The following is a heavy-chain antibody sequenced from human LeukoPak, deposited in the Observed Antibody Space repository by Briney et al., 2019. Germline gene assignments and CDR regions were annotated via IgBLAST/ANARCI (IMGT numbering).Heavy chain of an antibody. Sequence: GGSLRLSCAAPGIIFRSYAMIWVRQAPGKGLEWVSAISGSGDSTYYADSVKGRFTISRDSSKNTLYLQVNSLRAEDTAVYYCAKGAWLVQGLIDYWGQGSLVTVSS. CDR1: GIIFRSYA. D-gene: IGHD6-19*01. CDR3: AKGAWLVQGLIDY. J-gene: IGHJ4*02. CDR2: ISGSGDST. V-gene: IGHV3-23*01.